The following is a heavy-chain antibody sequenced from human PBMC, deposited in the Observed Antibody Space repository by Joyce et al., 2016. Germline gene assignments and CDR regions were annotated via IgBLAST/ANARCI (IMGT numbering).Heavy chain of an antibody. J-gene: IGHJ4*02. Sequence: DVQVVESGGGLVQPGGSLGLSCVFCGLTFNEFYMTWIREAPGKGLEWVANIAKDGSEENYVDSVKGRFTISRDNARNSVFLQMNSLRAEDTAVYYCAGGRGWLIDYWGRGTLVTVSS. CDR1: GLTFNEFY. CDR2: IAKDGSEE. D-gene: IGHD5-12*01. CDR3: AGGRGWLIDY. V-gene: IGHV3-7*03.